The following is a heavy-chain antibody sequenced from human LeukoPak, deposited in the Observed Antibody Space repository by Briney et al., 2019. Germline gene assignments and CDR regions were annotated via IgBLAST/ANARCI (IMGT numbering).Heavy chain of an antibody. CDR2: ISDRGGST. CDR1: GFTFSNYA. V-gene: IGHV3-23*01. D-gene: IGHD4-23*01. J-gene: IGHJ4*02. CDR3: AKEERWCPFDY. Sequence: GGSLRLSCAASGFTFSNYAMSWVRQAPGKGLEWVSGISDRGGSTYYADSVKGRFTISRDNSKNTLYLQMNSLRAEDTAVYYCAKEERWCPFDYWGQGTLVTVSS.